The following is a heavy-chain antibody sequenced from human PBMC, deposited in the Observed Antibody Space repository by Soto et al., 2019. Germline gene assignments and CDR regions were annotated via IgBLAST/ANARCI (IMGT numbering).Heavy chain of an antibody. V-gene: IGHV4-59*01. CDR2: IYYSGST. CDR3: ARAVSSIAARFDY. Sequence: SETLSLTCTVSGGSISSYYGSWIRQPPGKGLEWIGYIYYSGSTNYNPSLKSRVTISVDTSKNQFSLKLSSVTAADTAVYYCARAVSSIAARFDYWGQGTLVTVSS. J-gene: IGHJ4*02. CDR1: GGSISSYY. D-gene: IGHD6-6*01.